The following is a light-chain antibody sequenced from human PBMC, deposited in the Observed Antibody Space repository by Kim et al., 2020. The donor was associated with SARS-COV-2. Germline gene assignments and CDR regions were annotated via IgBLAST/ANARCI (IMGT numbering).Light chain of an antibody. V-gene: IGKV1-17*01. CDR2: GAS. J-gene: IGKJ5*01. Sequence: SVGGRVTITSRARQDIRNDLGWYQQNPGRAPKRLIYGASSLQSGVPSRFSGSGSGTEFTLTISSLQPEDFATYFCLQHNTYPITFGQGTRLEIK. CDR3: LQHNTYPIT. CDR1: QDIRND.